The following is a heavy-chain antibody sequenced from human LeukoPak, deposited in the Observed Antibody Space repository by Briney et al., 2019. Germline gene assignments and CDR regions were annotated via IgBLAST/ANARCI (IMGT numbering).Heavy chain of an antibody. CDR1: GGSIITYY. CDR2: IFYGGST. Sequence: SGTLSVTSIVPGGSIITYYSSWIRQSPRKGLEWIGHIFYGGSTNYNPSLKSRVTISVDTSKNQFSLKLSSVTAADTAVYYCARGPIVGATIGWFDPWGQGTLVTVSS. CDR3: ARGPIVGATIGWFDP. V-gene: IGHV4-59*01. J-gene: IGHJ5*02. D-gene: IGHD1-26*01.